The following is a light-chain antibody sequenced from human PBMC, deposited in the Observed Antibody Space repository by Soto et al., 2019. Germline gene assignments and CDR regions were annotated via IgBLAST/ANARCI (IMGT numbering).Light chain of an antibody. CDR1: SSDVGGYNY. Sequence: QSALTQPASVSGSPGQSLTISCTGTSSDVGGYNYVSWYQQHPGKAPKLMIYDVSNRPSGVSNRFSGSKSGNTASLTISGLKAEDEADYYCSSYPSSSTRVFGGGTKLTVL. CDR2: DVS. V-gene: IGLV2-14*03. J-gene: IGLJ3*02. CDR3: SSYPSSSTRV.